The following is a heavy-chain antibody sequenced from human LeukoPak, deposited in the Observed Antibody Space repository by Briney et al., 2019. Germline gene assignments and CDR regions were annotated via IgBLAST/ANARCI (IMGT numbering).Heavy chain of an antibody. CDR2: IYTTGRT. D-gene: IGHD3-16*02. J-gene: IGHJ4*02. CDR1: GGSISSYW. CDR3: ARAGYTISSYRFDY. Sequence: SETLSLIRSVSGGSISSYWWSWIRQPAGKGLEFIGRIYTTGRTNYNPSLKSRVSMSVDTSKNEFSLELRSVTAADTAVYFCARAGYTISSYRFDYWGQGALVTVSS. V-gene: IGHV4-4*07.